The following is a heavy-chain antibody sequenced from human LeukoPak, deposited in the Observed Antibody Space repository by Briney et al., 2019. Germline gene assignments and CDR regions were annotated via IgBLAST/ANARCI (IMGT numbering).Heavy chain of an antibody. D-gene: IGHD1-1*01. Sequence: KSGGSLRLSCAASGFTFSDNYMTWARQAPGKGLEWLSYISGNGGVIQYADSVKGRFTISRDNAKNLLYLQMDSLRVDDTAIYYCARDPRTVRIWGQGTLVTVSS. CDR1: GFTFSDNY. CDR3: ARDPRTVRI. J-gene: IGHJ4*02. CDR2: ISGNGGVI. V-gene: IGHV3-11*04.